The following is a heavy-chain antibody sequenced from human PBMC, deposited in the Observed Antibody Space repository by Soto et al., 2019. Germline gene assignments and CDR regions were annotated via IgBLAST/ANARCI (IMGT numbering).Heavy chain of an antibody. J-gene: IGHJ4*02. CDR1: GGSLSGSY. Sequence: QVQLQQWGAGLLKPSETLSLTCAVYGGSLSGSYWSWIRQPPGTGLEWIGEIHHSGSTYYNPSLKRRVTLSVDTSKNQFSLKLNSVTAADTAVYYCARPGYCSDGTCYPDYWGQGTLVTVSS. CDR3: ARPGYCSDGTCYPDY. D-gene: IGHD2-15*01. V-gene: IGHV4-34*01. CDR2: IHHSGST.